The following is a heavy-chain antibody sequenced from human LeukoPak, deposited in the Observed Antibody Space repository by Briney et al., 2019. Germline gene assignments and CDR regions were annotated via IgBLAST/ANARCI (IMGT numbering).Heavy chain of an antibody. Sequence: PGRSLRLSCATSGFTFDDYAMHWVRQAPGKGLEWVSGISWNSGSIGYADSVKGRFTISRDNAKNSLYLQMNSLRAEDTALYYCAKVGSGSFFDYWGQGTLVTVSS. V-gene: IGHV3-9*01. CDR3: AKVGSGSFFDY. CDR2: ISWNSGSI. D-gene: IGHD1-26*01. J-gene: IGHJ4*02. CDR1: GFTFDDYA.